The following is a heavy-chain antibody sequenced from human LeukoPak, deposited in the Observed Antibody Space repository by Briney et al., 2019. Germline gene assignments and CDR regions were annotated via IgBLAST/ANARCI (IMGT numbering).Heavy chain of an antibody. Sequence: KSSETLSLTCAVYGGSFSGYYWSWIRQPPGKGLEWIGEINHSGSTNYNPSLKSRVTISVDTSKNQFSLKLSSVTAADTAVYYCARAVAGPFDYWGQGTLVTVSS. J-gene: IGHJ4*02. CDR3: ARAVAGPFDY. V-gene: IGHV4-34*01. CDR2: INHSGST. CDR1: GGSFSGYY. D-gene: IGHD6-19*01.